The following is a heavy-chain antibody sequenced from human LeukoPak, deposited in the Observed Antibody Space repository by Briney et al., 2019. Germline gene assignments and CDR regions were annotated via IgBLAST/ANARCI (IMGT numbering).Heavy chain of an antibody. CDR3: ARAGRKSRGVDLVRKKETGYYYYMDV. D-gene: IGHD3-10*02. J-gene: IGHJ6*03. CDR1: GFTVSSNS. CDR2: YSDNT. V-gene: IGHV3-53*01. Sequence: GGSLRLSCTVSGFTVSSNSMSWVRQAPGKGLEWVSFYSDNTHYSDSVKGRFTISRDNSKNTLYLQMNSLRAEDTAVYYCARAGRKSRGVDLVRKKETGYYYYMDVWGKGTTVTVSS.